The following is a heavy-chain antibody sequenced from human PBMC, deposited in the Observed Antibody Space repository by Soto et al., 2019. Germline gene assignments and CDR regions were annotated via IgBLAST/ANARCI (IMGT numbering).Heavy chain of an antibody. V-gene: IGHV3-49*03. CDR1: GFTFGDYA. Sequence: LRLSCTASGFTFGDYAMSWFRQAPGKGLEWVGFIRSKAYGGTTEYAASVKGRFTISRDDSKSIAYLQMNSLKTEDTAVYYCTREYSSALAYGMDVWGQGTTVTVSS. CDR3: TREYSSALAYGMDV. D-gene: IGHD6-25*01. J-gene: IGHJ6*02. CDR2: IRSKAYGGTT.